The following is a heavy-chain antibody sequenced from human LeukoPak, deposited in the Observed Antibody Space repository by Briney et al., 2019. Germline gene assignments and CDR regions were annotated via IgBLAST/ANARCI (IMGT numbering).Heavy chain of an antibody. CDR2: ISYDGSNK. D-gene: IGHD1-1*01. CDR1: GFTFSSYA. Sequence: GGSLRLSCAASGFTFSSYAMHWVRQAPGKGLEWVAVISYDGSNKYYADSVKGRFTISRDDSKDTLYLQMNSLTAEDTAVYYCARGSFSRLEGGTYWGQGALVTVSS. J-gene: IGHJ4*02. CDR3: ARGSFSRLEGGTY. V-gene: IGHV3-30-3*01.